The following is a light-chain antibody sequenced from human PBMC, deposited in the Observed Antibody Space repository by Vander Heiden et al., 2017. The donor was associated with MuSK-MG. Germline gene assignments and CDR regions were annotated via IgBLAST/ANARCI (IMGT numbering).Light chain of an antibody. CDR1: SSDVGGYNY. Sequence: QSALTQPASVSGSPGQSITISCTGTSSDVGGYNYVSWYQQHPGKAPKLRSHDVSNRPSGVSNRFSGSKSGNTASLTISGLQAEDEADYYCSSYTSSSTVVFGGGTKLTVL. V-gene: IGLV2-14*03. CDR2: DVS. CDR3: SSYTSSSTVV. J-gene: IGLJ2*01.